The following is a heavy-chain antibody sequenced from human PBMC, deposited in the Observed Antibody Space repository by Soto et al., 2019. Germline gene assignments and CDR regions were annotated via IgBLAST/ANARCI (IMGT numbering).Heavy chain of an antibody. CDR1: DGSFRGSS. CDR2: IYHSGST. CDR3: ARDDSSGWNWFDP. D-gene: IGHD6-19*01. V-gene: IGHV4-34*01. J-gene: IGHJ5*02. Sequence: SETRSHTWSIYDGSFRGSSWSWIRQPPGKGLEWIGEIYHSGSTNYNPSLKSRVTISVDKSKNQFSLKLSSVTAADTAVYYCARDDSSGWNWFDPWGQGTLVTVSS.